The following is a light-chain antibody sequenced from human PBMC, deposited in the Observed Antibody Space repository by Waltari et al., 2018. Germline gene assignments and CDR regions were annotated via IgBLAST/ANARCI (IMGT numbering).Light chain of an antibody. V-gene: IGKV1-5*03. J-gene: IGKJ2*01. Sequence: DIQMTQSPSTLSASIGDRVTITCRASQTINDWLAWYQQKPGRAPKLLIYKASDLESGVPSRFSGSGSGTEFTLTISSLQPDDFGTYYCQQYNRESDTFGQGTKLEIK. CDR1: QTINDW. CDR2: KAS. CDR3: QQYNRESDT.